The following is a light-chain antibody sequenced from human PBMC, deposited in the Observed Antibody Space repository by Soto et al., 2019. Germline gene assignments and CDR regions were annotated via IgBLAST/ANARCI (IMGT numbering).Light chain of an antibody. CDR1: QSVSSY. CDR3: QQRSNWPPWT. V-gene: IGKV3-11*01. J-gene: IGKJ1*01. Sequence: EIVLTRSPATLSLSRWERASLSCRASQSVSSYLAWYQQKPGQAPRLLIYDASNRATGIPARFSGSGSGTDFTLTISSLEPEDFAVYYCQQRSNWPPWTFGQGTKVDIK. CDR2: DAS.